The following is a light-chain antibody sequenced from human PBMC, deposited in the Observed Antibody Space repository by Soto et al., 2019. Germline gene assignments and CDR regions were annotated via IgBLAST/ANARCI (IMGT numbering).Light chain of an antibody. CDR1: QGIRND. CDR2: AAS. V-gene: IGKV1-6*01. CDR3: LQNYKFPQT. Sequence: ILMTQSPSSLSASVGDRVTLTCRASQGIRNDLRWYQQKPGTAPKLLIYAASNLPSGVPSRFSGSRSGTDFPLTSSSLQPEYSAAYYCLQNYKFPQTFGQGTKLEI. J-gene: IGKJ2*01.